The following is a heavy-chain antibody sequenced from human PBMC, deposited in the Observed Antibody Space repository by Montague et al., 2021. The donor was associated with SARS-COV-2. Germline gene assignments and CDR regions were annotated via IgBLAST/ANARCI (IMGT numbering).Heavy chain of an antibody. CDR3: AKDFDYYDSSGYFDY. V-gene: IGHV3-9*01. CDR2: ITWDSGTL. J-gene: IGHJ4*02. D-gene: IGHD3-22*01. Sequence: SLRPSCAVSGFTFGDHAMHWVRQAPGKGPEWISGITWDSGTLGYADSVKGRFTISRDNAKNSLYLQMNSLRVEDTALYYCAKDFDYYDSSGYFDYWGQGTLVTVSS. CDR1: GFTFGDHA.